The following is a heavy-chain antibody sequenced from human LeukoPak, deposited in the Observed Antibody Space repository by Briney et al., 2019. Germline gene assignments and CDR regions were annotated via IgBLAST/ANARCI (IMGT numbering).Heavy chain of an antibody. V-gene: IGHV3-7*05. CDR1: GFTFSSSW. J-gene: IGHJ4*02. Sequence: PGGSLRLSCAASGFTFSSSWMSWVRQAPGKGVEWVSNIKQDGSEKYYVDSVKGRFTISRDKAKNSLYLQMNSLRAEDTAVYYCARDRGYFDYWGQGTLVTVSS. CDR2: IKQDGSEK. D-gene: IGHD3-10*01. CDR3: ARDRGYFDY.